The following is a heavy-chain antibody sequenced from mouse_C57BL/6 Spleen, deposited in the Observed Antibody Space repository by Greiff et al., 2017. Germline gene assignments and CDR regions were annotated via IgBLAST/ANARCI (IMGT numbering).Heavy chain of an antibody. CDR2: IWSDGST. CDR1: GFSLTSYG. V-gene: IGHV2-6-1*01. CDR3: ARHEIDYGGGFAY. J-gene: IGHJ3*01. D-gene: IGHD1-1*01. Sequence: VKLQESGPGLVAPSQSLSITCTVSGFSLTSYGVHWVRQPPGKGLEWLVVIWSDGSTTYNSALKSRLSISKDNSKSQVFLKMNSLQTDDTAMYYCARHEIDYGGGFAYWGQGTLVTVSA.